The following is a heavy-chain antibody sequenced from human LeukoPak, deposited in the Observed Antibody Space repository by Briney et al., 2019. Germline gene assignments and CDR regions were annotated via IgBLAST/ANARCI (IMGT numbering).Heavy chain of an antibody. D-gene: IGHD2-15*01. CDR2: IYSGGST. J-gene: IGHJ6*03. V-gene: IGHV3-66*01. CDR3: AREGRKSRGVDIVRKKETGYYYMDV. CDR1: GFTVSSNY. Sequence: GALRLSCAASGFTVSSNYMSWVRQVPEKGLEWVSVIYSGGSTFYADSVKGRFTISGDNSKNTLYLQMNSLRDEDTAVYYCAREGRKSRGVDIVRKKETGYYYMDVWGKGTTVTVSS.